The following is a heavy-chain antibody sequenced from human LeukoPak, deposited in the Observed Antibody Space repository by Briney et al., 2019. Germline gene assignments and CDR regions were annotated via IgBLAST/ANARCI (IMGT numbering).Heavy chain of an antibody. Sequence: ASVKVSGKASGYSFTHFDIKAGRQATGQRLEWRGWMTPNSGNKGYAQTFQGRVTMPMNPSIATAYMELSSLRSEATAVYYCARGPQWRGDYYYMDVWGRGTTVTVCS. D-gene: IGHD6-19*01. CDR1: GYSFTHFD. V-gene: IGHV1-8*01. J-gene: IGHJ6*03. CDR3: ARGPQWRGDYYYMDV. CDR2: MTPNSGNK.